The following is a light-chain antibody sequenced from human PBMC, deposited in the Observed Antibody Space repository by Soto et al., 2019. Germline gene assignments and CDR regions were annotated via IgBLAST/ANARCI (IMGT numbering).Light chain of an antibody. J-gene: IGLJ1*01. Sequence: QFVLTQPPSASGTPGQRVTISCSGSSSNIGSKDVNWYQQLPETAPKVLMYSNNQRPSGVPDRFSGSKSGTSASLAISGLQSEDEADYYCAAWDDSLNGYVFGTGTKLTVL. CDR3: AAWDDSLNGYV. CDR2: SNN. CDR1: SSNIGSKD. V-gene: IGLV1-44*01.